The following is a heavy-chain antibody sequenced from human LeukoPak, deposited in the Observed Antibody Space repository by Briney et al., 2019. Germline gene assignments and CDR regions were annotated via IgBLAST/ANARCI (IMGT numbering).Heavy chain of an antibody. CDR3: ARVRFPNYYGSGSPYDY. V-gene: IGHV4-59*12. CDR2: IYYSGST. D-gene: IGHD3-10*01. CDR1: GGSISSYY. Sequence: SETLSLTCTVSGGSISSYYWSWIRQPPGKGLEWIGYIYYSGSTNYNPSLKSRVTISVDTSKNQFSLKLSSVTAADTAVYYCARVRFPNYYGSGSPYDYWGQGTLVTVSS. J-gene: IGHJ4*02.